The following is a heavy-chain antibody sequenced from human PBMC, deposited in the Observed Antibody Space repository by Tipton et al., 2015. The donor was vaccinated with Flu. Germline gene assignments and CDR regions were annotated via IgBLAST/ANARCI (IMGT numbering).Heavy chain of an antibody. V-gene: IGHV3-23*01. CDR2: ISASGGST. Sequence: SLRLSCAASGFTFSSYAMTWVRQAPGKGLEWVSAISASGGSTYYADSVEGRFTISRDNSKNTLYLQMNSLRAEDTAVYYCAKVWFPVRALDYWGQGTLVPVSS. D-gene: IGHD3-10*01. CDR1: GFTFSSYA. J-gene: IGHJ4*02. CDR3: AKVWFPVRALDY.